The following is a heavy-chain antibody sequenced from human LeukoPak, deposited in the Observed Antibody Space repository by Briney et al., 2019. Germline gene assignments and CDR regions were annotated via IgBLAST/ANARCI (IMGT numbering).Heavy chain of an antibody. Sequence: SQTLSLTCTVSGGSISSGGYYWSWIRQPPGKGLEWIGYIYHSGSTYYNPSLKSRVTISVDRSKNQFSLKLSSVTAADTAVYYCARDSSSSGGGYWGQGTLVTVSS. J-gene: IGHJ4*02. V-gene: IGHV4-30-2*01. CDR2: IYHSGST. CDR3: ARDSSSSGGGY. D-gene: IGHD6-6*01. CDR1: GGSISSGGYY.